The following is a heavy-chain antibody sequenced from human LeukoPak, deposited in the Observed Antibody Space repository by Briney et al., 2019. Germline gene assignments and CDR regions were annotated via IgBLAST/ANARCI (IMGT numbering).Heavy chain of an antibody. CDR1: GFTFSSYG. V-gene: IGHV3-30*02. J-gene: IGHJ6*03. CDR2: IRYDGSNK. Sequence: PGGSLRLSCAASGFTFSSYGMHWVRQAPGKGLEWVAFIRYDGSNKYYADSVKGRFTISRDNSKNTLYLQINSLRAEDTAVYYCAKWGRRNYMDVWGKGTTVTVSS. D-gene: IGHD3-16*01. CDR3: AKWGRRNYMDV.